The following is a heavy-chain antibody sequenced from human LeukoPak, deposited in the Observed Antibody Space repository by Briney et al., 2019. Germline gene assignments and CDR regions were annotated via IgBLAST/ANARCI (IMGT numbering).Heavy chain of an antibody. CDR1: GFTFSSYG. Sequence: PGVSLRLSCAASGFTFSSYGMHWVRQAAGKGLVWVSHINTDGNTASYADSVKGRFTISRDNAKNTLYLQMNSLRAEDTAVYYCARDYCSSTSCFPDVWGKGTTVTVSS. CDR3: ARDYCSSTSCFPDV. D-gene: IGHD2-2*01. V-gene: IGHV3-74*01. J-gene: IGHJ6*04. CDR2: INTDGNTA.